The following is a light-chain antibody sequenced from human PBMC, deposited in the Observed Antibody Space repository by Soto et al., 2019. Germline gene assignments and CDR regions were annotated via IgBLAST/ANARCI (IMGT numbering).Light chain of an antibody. CDR3: AAWDDSLNGLV. J-gene: IGLJ2*01. V-gene: IGLV1-44*01. Sequence: QSVLTQPPSASGTPGQWVTISCSGSISNIGGNTVNWYQQLPGTDPKLLMYTTNTRPSGVPDRFSGSTSGTSAALAISGLQSEDEADYYCAAWDDSLNGLVFGGGTKLTVL. CDR2: TTN. CDR1: ISNIGGNT.